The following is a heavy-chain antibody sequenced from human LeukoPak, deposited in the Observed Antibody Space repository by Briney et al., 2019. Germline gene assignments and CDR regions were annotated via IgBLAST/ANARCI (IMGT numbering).Heavy chain of an antibody. Sequence: PSQTLSLTCTVSGGSISSGSYYWSWIRQPAGKGLEWIGRIYTSGSTNYNPSLKSRVTISVDTSKNQFSLKLTSVTAADTAVYYCARDFISRVRGVTEGVDYWGQGTLVTVSS. CDR2: IYTSGST. J-gene: IGHJ4*02. CDR1: GGSISSGSYY. V-gene: IGHV4-61*02. CDR3: ARDFISRVRGVTEGVDY. D-gene: IGHD3-10*01.